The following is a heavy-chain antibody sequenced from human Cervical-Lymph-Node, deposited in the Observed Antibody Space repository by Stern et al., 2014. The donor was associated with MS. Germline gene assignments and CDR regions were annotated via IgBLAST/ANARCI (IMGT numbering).Heavy chain of an antibody. V-gene: IGHV4-59*02. Sequence: QLQLQESGPGLVKHSETLSLTCTVSGGAVSDYYWTWIRQRPGKGLEWIGYISDTGTTNYNPSLHSRVTITLDTSQNQVSLRLRSVTAADTAVYYCARDPSTTASDWFFDLWGRGSLVTVSS. CDR1: GGAVSDYY. CDR3: ARDPSTTASDWFFDL. D-gene: IGHD2-21*02. CDR2: ISDTGTT. J-gene: IGHJ2*01.